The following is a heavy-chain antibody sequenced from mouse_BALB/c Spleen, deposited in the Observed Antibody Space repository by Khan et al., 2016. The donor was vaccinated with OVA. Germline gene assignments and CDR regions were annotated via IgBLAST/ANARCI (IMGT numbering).Heavy chain of an antibody. CDR2: VSTGGSYT. CDR1: GFTFSTYG. V-gene: IGHV5-6*01. Sequence: EVQVVESGGDLVKPGGSLKLSCAASGFTFSTYGMYWVRQTPDNRLEWVATVSTGGSYTYYPDSVKGRFTISRDNAKNTLYLQMSSLKSEDTAMFYCARLAYYYDSEGFAYWGQGTLVTVSA. CDR3: ARLAYYYDSEGFAY. D-gene: IGHD1-1*01. J-gene: IGHJ3*01.